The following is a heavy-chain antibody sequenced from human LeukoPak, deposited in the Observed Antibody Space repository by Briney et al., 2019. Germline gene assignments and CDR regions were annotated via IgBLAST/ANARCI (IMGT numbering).Heavy chain of an antibody. V-gene: IGHV3-23*01. CDR2: INANSGAT. CDR3: AKPISGGLAVTADWFDP. J-gene: IGHJ5*01. Sequence: PGGSLRLSSTAPGFAFRFFAMSRLRQAPGKGLDWVSTINANSGATSYAASVRGRFTITRDNSKNKLHLQLKSLRAEDTAVYYCAKPISGGLAVTADWFDPWGQGTLVVVSS. D-gene: IGHD6-19*01. CDR1: GFAFRFFA.